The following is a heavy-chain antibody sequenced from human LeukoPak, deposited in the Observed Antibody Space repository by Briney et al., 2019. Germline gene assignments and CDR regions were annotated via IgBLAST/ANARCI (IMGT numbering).Heavy chain of an antibody. Sequence: GGSLRLSCAASGFTFSGYAMSWVRQAPGKGLEWVSTISGSDNSTDYADSVKGRFTISRDNSKNTLYLQMNSLRAEDTAVYYCAKSFHYDFWSGSDYWGQGTLVTVSS. CDR3: AKSFHYDFWSGSDY. D-gene: IGHD3-3*01. CDR1: GFTFSGYA. CDR2: ISGSDNST. J-gene: IGHJ4*02. V-gene: IGHV3-23*01.